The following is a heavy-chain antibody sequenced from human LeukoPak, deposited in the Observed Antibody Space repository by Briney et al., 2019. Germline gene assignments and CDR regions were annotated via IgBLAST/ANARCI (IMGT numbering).Heavy chain of an antibody. D-gene: IGHD1-14*01. CDR2: INHSGST. V-gene: IGHV4-34*01. CDR1: GGSFSGYY. J-gene: IGHJ4*02. Sequence: SETLSLTCAVYGGSFSGYYWSWISQPPGKGLEWIGEINHSGSTNYNPSLKSRVTISVDTSKNQFSLKLSSVTAADTAVYYCARTRGLTRYDYWGQGTLVTVSS. CDR3: ARTRGLTRYDY.